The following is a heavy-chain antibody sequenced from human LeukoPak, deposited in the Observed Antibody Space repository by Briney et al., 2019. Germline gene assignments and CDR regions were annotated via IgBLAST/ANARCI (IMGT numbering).Heavy chain of an antibody. V-gene: IGHV1-69*04. CDR3: ARDLSGGSGSYNLFDH. CDR2: IIPIFGIA. CDR1: GGTFSSYA. Sequence: SVKVSCKASGGTFSSYAISWVRQAPGQGLEWMGRIIPIFGIANYAQKFQGRVTITADKSTSTAYMELSSLRSEDTAVYYCARDLSGGSGSYNLFDHWGQGTLVTVSS. J-gene: IGHJ5*02. D-gene: IGHD3-10*01.